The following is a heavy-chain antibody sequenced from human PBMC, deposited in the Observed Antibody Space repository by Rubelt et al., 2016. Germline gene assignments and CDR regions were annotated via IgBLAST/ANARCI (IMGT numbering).Heavy chain of an antibody. CDR1: GYTFTSYA. V-gene: IGHV1-3*01. CDR2: INAGNGNT. CDR3: ARDPRSYHAFDI. Sequence: QVQLVQSGVEVKKPGASVKVSCKASGYTFTSYAMHWVRQAPGQRLEWMGWINAGNGNTKYSQKFQGRVTITRDTSASTAYMELSSLRSEDTAVYYCARDPRSYHAFDIWGQGTMVTVSS. J-gene: IGHJ3*02. D-gene: IGHD1-26*01.